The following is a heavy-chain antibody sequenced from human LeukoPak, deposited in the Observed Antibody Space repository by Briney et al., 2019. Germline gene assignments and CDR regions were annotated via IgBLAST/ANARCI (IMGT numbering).Heavy chain of an antibody. J-gene: IGHJ4*02. CDR2: IYSGGRT. V-gene: IGHV3-66*01. CDR3: ASSFYGDSRPY. Sequence: GGSLRLSCAASGFTVSSNYMSWVRQAPGKGLEWVSVIYSGGRTYYADSVKGRFTISRDNSKNTLYLQMNSLRAEDTAVYYCASSFYGDSRPYWGQGTLVTVSS. CDR1: GFTVSSNY. D-gene: IGHD4-17*01.